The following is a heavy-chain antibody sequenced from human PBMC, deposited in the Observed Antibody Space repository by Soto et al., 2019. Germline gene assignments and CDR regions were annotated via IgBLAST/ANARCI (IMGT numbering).Heavy chain of an antibody. CDR3: ARGSGYNQAAFAS. J-gene: IGHJ3*02. Sequence: ASVKVSCKASGYTFTSYGISWVRQAPGQGLEWMGWISAYNGNPNYAQKLQSRVTLTTDTSTSTAYMELKSLRSDDTAVYYCARGSGYNQAAFASWAQGKMVTFSS. V-gene: IGHV1-18*01. CDR1: GYTFTSYG. CDR2: ISAYNGNP. D-gene: IGHD5-18*01.